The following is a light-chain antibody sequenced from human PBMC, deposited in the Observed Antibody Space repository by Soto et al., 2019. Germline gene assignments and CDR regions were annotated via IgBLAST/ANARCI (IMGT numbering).Light chain of an antibody. Sequence: QSALTQPASVSGSPGQSISISCTGTSSDVGGYNYVSWYQQHPGKAPKLMIYDVNNWPSGVSNRFSGSKSGNTASLTISGLQAEDEADYYCSSYTRSSPYVFGTGTQLTVL. J-gene: IGLJ1*01. CDR3: SSYTRSSPYV. CDR1: SSDVGGYNY. V-gene: IGLV2-14*03. CDR2: DVN.